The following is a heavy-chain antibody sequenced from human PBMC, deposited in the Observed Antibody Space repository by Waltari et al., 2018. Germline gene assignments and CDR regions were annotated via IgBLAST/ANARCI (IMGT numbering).Heavy chain of an antibody. CDR2: INTATGRP. J-gene: IGHJ4*02. CDR3: ARDHDYYGSGSYFY. D-gene: IGHD3-10*01. CDR1: GYIFTTFA. Sequence: QVLLVQSGSELKKPRASVTLSCKAPGYIFTTFARIWVRQAPGQGLEWMGWINTATGRPTYAQGFTGRFVFSSDTSASTAYLQISSLTAEDTAMYYCARDHDYYGSGSYFYWGQGTLITVSS. V-gene: IGHV7-4-1*02.